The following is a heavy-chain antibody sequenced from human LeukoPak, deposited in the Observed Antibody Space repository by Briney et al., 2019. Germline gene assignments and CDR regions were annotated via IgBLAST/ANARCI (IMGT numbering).Heavy chain of an antibody. D-gene: IGHD2-15*01. CDR3: ARVESGGSWSYYYMDV. V-gene: IGHV1-2*06. CDR1: GYTFIDYY. CDR2: TNPDSGGT. Sequence: GASVKVSCKASGYTFIDYYMYWVRQAPGQGLEWMGRTNPDSGGTSYAQKFQGRVTMTRDTSTSTAYMELSRLRPDDTAVYYCARVESGGSWSYYYMDVWGKGTTVTVSS. J-gene: IGHJ6*03.